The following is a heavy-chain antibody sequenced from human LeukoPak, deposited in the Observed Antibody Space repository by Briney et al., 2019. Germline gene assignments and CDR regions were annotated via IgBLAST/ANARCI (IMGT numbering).Heavy chain of an antibody. D-gene: IGHD6-13*01. J-gene: IGHJ6*02. CDR3: ARSYSSSWYTPGYYYGMDV. CDR1: GGSISSSSYY. Sequence: PSETLSLTCTVSGGSISSSSYYWGWIRQPPGKGLEWIRSIYYSGSTYYNPSLKSRVTISVDTSKNQFSLKLSSVTAADTAVYYCARSYSSSWYTPGYYYGMDVWGQGTTVTVSS. V-gene: IGHV4-39*01. CDR2: IYYSGST.